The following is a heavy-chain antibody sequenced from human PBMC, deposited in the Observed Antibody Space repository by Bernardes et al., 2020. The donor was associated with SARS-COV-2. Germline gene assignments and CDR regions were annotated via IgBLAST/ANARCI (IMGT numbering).Heavy chain of an antibody. V-gene: IGHV4-59*01. CDR3: ASLLKGVVVVEPAFDI. CDR1: GGSIRSSY. Sequence: SETLTHTCTVSGGSIRSSYRSWIRQPPGPGLAWIGYIYYSGSTHYNPSLKSRVTISVDTSKNQFSLKLSSVTAADTAVYYCASLLKGVVVVEPAFDIWGQGTMVT. CDR2: IYYSGST. D-gene: IGHD3-22*01. J-gene: IGHJ3*02.